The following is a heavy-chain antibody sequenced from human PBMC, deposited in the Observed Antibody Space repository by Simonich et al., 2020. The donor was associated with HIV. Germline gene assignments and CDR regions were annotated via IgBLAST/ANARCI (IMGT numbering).Heavy chain of an antibody. CDR1: GFTFDDYA. D-gene: IGHD3-10*01. V-gene: IGHV3-9*01. CDR2: FSRISGSI. CDR3: AKDKGAYYGSGSPVY. Sequence: EVQLVESGGGLVQPGRSLRLSCAASGFTFDDYAMHWVRQGPGKGVGGVSDFSRISGSIGYADSVKGRFTISRDNAKNSLYLQMNSLRAEDTALYYCAKDKGAYYGSGSPVYWGQGTLVTVSS. J-gene: IGHJ4*02.